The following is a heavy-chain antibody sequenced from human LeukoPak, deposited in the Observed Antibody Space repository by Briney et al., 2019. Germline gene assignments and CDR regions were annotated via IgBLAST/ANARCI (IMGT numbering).Heavy chain of an antibody. CDR1: GFTFSSYW. CDR2: IKQDGSEK. CDR3: AKKGSLVSPGNYFDY. V-gene: IGHV3-7*03. D-gene: IGHD1-14*01. Sequence: GGSLRLSCAASGFTFSSYWMSWVRQAPGKGLEWVAHIKQDGSEKYYVDSVKGRFTISRDNAKNSLYLQMNSLRAEDTAVYYCAKKGSLVSPGNYFDYWGQGTLVTVSS. J-gene: IGHJ4*02.